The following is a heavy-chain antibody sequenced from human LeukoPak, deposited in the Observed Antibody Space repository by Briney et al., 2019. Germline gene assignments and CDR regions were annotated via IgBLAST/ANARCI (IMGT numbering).Heavy chain of an antibody. J-gene: IGHJ6*02. Sequence: PSETLSLTCTVSGGSISSYYWSWIRQPPGKGLEWIGYIFSGGSTNYIPSLKSRTTISLDTSKSQFSLTVSSVTAADTAVYYCARGVCTSSYCYAGDYGMDVWGQGTTVTVSS. CDR2: IFSGGST. CDR1: GGSISSYY. V-gene: IGHV4-59*08. D-gene: IGHD2-2*01. CDR3: ARGVCTSSYCYAGDYGMDV.